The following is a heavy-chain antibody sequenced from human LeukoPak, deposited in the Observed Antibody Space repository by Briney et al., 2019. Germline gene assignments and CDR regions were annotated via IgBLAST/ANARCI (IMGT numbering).Heavy chain of an antibody. V-gene: IGHV5-51*01. J-gene: IGHJ4*02. Sequence: GESLKISCKDSGYSLSNSWIGWVRQMPGKGLEWMGIIYPGDSDTRYSPPFQGQVTISADNSITTAYLQWSSLKASDTAMYYCARLRLTTMTDHFDSWGQGTLVTVSS. CDR2: IYPGDSDT. D-gene: IGHD4-17*01. CDR3: ARLRLTTMTDHFDS. CDR1: GYSLSNSW.